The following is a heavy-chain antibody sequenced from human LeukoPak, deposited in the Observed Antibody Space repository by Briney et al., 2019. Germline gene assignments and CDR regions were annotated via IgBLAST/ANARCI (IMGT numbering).Heavy chain of an antibody. J-gene: IGHJ4*02. CDR3: AKDPQYYYGSGSYYGDY. D-gene: IGHD3-10*01. CDR2: ISSSSSTI. Sequence: GGSLRLSCAGSGFTFSRYGFNWVRQAPGKGLEWVSYISSSSSTIYYADSVKGRFTISRDNAKNTLYLQMNSLRAEDTAVYYCAKDPQYYYGSGSYYGDYWGQGTLVTVSS. V-gene: IGHV3-48*01. CDR1: GFTFSRYG.